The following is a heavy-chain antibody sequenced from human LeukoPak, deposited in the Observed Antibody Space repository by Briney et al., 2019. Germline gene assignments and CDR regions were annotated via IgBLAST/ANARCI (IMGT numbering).Heavy chain of an antibody. V-gene: IGHV4-38-2*01. J-gene: IGHJ5*02. D-gene: IGHD3-3*01. CDR2: IYYSGST. CDR1: GFTFSDYY. Sequence: GSLRLSCAASGFTFSDYYMSWIRQPPGKGLEWIGSIYYSGSTYYNPSLKSRVTISVDTSKNQFSLKLSSVTAADTAVYYCASYYPEYYDFWSGYYGGNWFDPWGQGTLVTVSS. CDR3: ASYYPEYYDFWSGYYGGNWFDP.